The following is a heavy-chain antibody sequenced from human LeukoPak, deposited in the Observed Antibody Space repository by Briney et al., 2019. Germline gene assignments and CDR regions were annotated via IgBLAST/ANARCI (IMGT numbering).Heavy chain of an antibody. CDR2: IIPILGIA. D-gene: IGHD2-15*01. CDR3: AWVAANAEYFQH. Sequence: SVKVSCKASGGTFSSYAISWVRQAPGQGLEWMGRIIPILGIANYAQKFQGRVTITADKSTSTAYMELSSLRSEDTAVYYCAWVAANAEYFQHWGQGTLVTVSS. J-gene: IGHJ1*01. CDR1: GGTFSSYA. V-gene: IGHV1-69*04.